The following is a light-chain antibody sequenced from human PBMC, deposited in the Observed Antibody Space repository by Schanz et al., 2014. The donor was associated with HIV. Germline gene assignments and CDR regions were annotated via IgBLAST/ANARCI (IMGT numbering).Light chain of an antibody. CDR1: SSDVGSYNL. Sequence: SALTQPASVSGSPGQSITISCTGTSSDVGSYNLVSWYQQHPGKAPKLMIYEVSKRPSGVSNRFSGSKSGNTASLTFSGLQAEDEADYYCCSYAGTSTFVVFGGGTKLTVL. CDR2: EVS. CDR3: CSYAGTSTFVV. J-gene: IGLJ2*01. V-gene: IGLV2-23*02.